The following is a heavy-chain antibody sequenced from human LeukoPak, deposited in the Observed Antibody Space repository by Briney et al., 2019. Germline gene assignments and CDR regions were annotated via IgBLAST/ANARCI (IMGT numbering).Heavy chain of an antibody. CDR2: VFDSGST. CDR1: GGSISSYY. J-gene: IGHJ6*03. Sequence: SETLSLTXTVSGGSISSYYWSWIRQPPGRGLEWIGYVFDSGSTNYNPSLKSRVTISVDTSTKQFSLRLSSVTAADTAVYYCARLYQQSKWKYYYYYMDVWGKRTAVTVSS. V-gene: IGHV4-59*01. CDR3: ARLYQQSKWKYYYYYMDV. D-gene: IGHD1-1*01.